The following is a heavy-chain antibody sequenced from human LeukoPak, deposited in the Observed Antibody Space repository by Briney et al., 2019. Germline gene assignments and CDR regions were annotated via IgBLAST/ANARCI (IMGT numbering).Heavy chain of an antibody. CDR3: AKGYSILNWFDL. V-gene: IGHV3-23*01. Sequence: GGSLRLSCAASGFTFSSYSMNWVRQAPGKGLEWVSAISGSGGTTYYADSVKGQFTISRDNSKNTLYLQMNSLRAEDTAVYYCAKGYSILNWFDLWGQGTLVTVSS. D-gene: IGHD4-11*01. J-gene: IGHJ5*02. CDR1: GFTFSSYS. CDR2: ISGSGGTT.